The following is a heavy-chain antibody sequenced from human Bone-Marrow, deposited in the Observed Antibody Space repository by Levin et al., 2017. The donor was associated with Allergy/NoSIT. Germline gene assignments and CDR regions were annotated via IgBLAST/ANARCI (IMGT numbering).Heavy chain of an antibody. CDR3: AKLLGYSTTAVGWFDP. V-gene: IGHV4-59*01. J-gene: IGHJ5*02. Sequence: SQTLSLTCSVSGVSIPSSYWSWLRQSPDKGLEWIGYMYYTGNTDSNPSLKSRVSMSLDTSNNQFSLKLSAVTAADTAVYYCAKLLGYSTTAVGWFDPWGQGTFVSVSS. CDR1: GVSIPSSY. D-gene: IGHD6-13*01. CDR2: MYYTGNT.